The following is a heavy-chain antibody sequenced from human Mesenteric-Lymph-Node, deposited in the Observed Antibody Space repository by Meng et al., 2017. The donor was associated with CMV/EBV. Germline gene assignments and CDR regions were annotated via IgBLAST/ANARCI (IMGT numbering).Heavy chain of an antibody. V-gene: IGHV3-49*04. CDR2: IRSKTYGGTT. Sequence: GESLKISCTASGFTFGDYAMSWVRQAPGKGLEWVGFIRSKTYGGTTEYAASVKGRFTISRDDSKSIAYLQMNSLKTEDAAVYYCTRDQFDFWGQGTLVTVSS. CDR1: GFTFGDYA. J-gene: IGHJ4*02. CDR3: TRDQFDF.